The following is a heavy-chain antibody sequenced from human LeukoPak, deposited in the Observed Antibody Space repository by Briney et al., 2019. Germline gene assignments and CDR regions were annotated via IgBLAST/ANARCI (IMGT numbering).Heavy chain of an antibody. Sequence: ASVKVSCKASGYTFTSYDVHWVRQATGQGLEWMGWLNPNSGNTGYSQKFQGRVTMTRNTSITTAYMELSSLRSDDTAVYYCARVSDSSGSDAFDIWGQGTMVTVSS. J-gene: IGHJ3*02. V-gene: IGHV1-8*01. D-gene: IGHD3-22*01. CDR3: ARVSDSSGSDAFDI. CDR1: GYTFTSYD. CDR2: LNPNSGNT.